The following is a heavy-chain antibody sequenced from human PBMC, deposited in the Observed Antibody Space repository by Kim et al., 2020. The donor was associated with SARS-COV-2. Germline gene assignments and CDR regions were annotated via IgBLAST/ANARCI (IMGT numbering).Heavy chain of an antibody. CDR3: AVLSGSLFDY. J-gene: IGHJ4*02. V-gene: IGHV1-46*01. Sequence: YAQQCQGRLAMTRDKSTSTVFLEVSSLRSEDTAVYYCAVLSGSLFDYWGQGTQVTVSS. D-gene: IGHD3-10*01.